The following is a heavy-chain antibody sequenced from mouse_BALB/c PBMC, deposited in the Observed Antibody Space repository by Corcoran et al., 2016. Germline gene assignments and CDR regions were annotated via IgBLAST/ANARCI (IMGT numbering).Heavy chain of an antibody. V-gene: IGHV1-81*01. J-gene: IGHJ4*01. D-gene: IGHD2-4*01. CDR1: GGTFSSYA. CDR2: IIPIFGTA. CDR3: ARGRGDYDFWSGYYQASFDY. Sequence: QVQLVQSGAEVKKPGSSVKVSCKASGGTFSSYAISWVRQAPGQGLEWMGGIIPIFGTANYAQKFQGRVTITADESTSTAYMELSSLRSEDTAVYYCARGRGDYDFWSGYYQASFDYWGQGTLVTVSS.